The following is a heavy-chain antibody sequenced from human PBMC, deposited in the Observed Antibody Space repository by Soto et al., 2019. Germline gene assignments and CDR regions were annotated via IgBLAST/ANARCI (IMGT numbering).Heavy chain of an antibody. D-gene: IGHD3-10*01. V-gene: IGHV3-30*18. CDR1: GFTFNTYA. CDR3: AKAPSGSGSYFIFAY. J-gene: IGHJ4*02. Sequence: QVQVVESGGGVVQPGRSLRLSCAASGFTFNTYAMHWVRQAPGKGLEWVAVISYDGSNKYYADSVKGRFTISRDNSKNTLYLQMNSLRAEDTAVYYCAKAPSGSGSYFIFAYWGQGTLVTVSS. CDR2: ISYDGSNK.